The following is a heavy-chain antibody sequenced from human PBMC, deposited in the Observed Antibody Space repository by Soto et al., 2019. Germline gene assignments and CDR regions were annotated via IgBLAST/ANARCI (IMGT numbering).Heavy chain of an antibody. V-gene: IGHV1-2*02. CDR1: GYTITGYY. CDR3: ATCLLVAGSGYYSSGLDV. Sequence: GSSVKVSCKDSGYTITGYYMHWVRQAPGQGLEWMGWINPNSGGTNYAQKFQGRVTMTRDTSISTAYMELSRLRSDDTAVYYCATCLLVAGSGYYSSGLDVWGQGTTVTVSS. J-gene: IGHJ6*02. CDR2: INPNSGGT.